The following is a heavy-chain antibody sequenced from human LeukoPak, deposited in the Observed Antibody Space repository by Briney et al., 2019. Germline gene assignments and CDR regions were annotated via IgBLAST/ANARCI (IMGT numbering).Heavy chain of an antibody. CDR2: IGWNSGSI. CDR3: VKDRGLTPYYYASGSYDY. V-gene: IGHV3-9*01. CDR1: GFTFRSYG. Sequence: GRSLRLSCAASGFTFRSYGMHWVRQAPGKGLDGVAGIGWNSGSIGYADSVKGRLTITRDNAKNSMYLQMNSLRPEDTALYYCVKDRGLTPYYYASGSYDYWGQGTLVTVSS. J-gene: IGHJ4*02. D-gene: IGHD3-10*01.